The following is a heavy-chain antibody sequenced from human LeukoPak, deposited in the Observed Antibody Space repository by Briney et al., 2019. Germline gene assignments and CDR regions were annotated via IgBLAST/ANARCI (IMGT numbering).Heavy chain of an antibody. D-gene: IGHD3-10*01. J-gene: IGHJ4*02. Sequence: PGGSLRLSCAASGFTFSSYAMSWVRQAPGKGLEWVSAISGSGGSTYYADSVKGRFTISRDNSKNTLYLQMSSLRAEDTAVYYCARLAGFGEFHDYWGQGTLVTVSS. CDR1: GFTFSSYA. CDR2: ISGSGGST. CDR3: ARLAGFGEFHDY. V-gene: IGHV3-23*01.